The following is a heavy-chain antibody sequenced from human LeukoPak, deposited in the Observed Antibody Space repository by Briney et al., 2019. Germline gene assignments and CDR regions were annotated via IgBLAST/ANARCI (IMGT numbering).Heavy chain of an antibody. CDR2: INAGNGNT. V-gene: IGHV1-3*03. D-gene: IGHD1-1*01. J-gene: IGHJ4*02. Sequence: ASVKVSCKASGYTFTSYAMHWVRQAPGQRLEWMGWINAGNGNTKYSQEFQGGVTMTEDTSTDTAYMELSSLRSEDTAVYYCARSGLGWNADYWGQGTLVTVSS. CDR1: GYTFTSYA. CDR3: ARSGLGWNADY.